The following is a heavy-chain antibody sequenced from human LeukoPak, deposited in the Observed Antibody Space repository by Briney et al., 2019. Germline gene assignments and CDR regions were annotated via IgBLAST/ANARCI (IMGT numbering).Heavy chain of an antibody. V-gene: IGHV3-23*01. CDR1: GFTFSSYA. Sequence: GGSLRLTCAASGFTFSSYAMSWVRQAPGKGLSWVTGISGSGGSTYYADSVKGRFTVSRDNSKNTLYLQMNSLRAEDTAVYYCAKRDYYDSSGYAPLFAQWGQGTLVTVSS. D-gene: IGHD3-22*01. CDR3: AKRDYYDSSGYAPLFAQ. J-gene: IGHJ4*02. CDR2: ISGSGGST.